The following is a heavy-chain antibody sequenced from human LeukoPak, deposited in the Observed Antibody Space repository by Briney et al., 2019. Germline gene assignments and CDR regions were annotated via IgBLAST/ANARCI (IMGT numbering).Heavy chain of an antibody. D-gene: IGHD6-13*01. CDR1: GYTFTGYY. CDR2: INPNSGGT. V-gene: IGHV1-2*02. CDR3: ARAPRPRWYYFDY. J-gene: IGHJ4*02. Sequence: ASVKVSCKASGYTFTGYYMHWVRQAPGQGLEWMGWINPNSGGTNYAQKFQGRVTMTRDTSISTAYMELSRLRSDDTAVYYCARAPRPRWYYFDYWGQGTLVTVSS.